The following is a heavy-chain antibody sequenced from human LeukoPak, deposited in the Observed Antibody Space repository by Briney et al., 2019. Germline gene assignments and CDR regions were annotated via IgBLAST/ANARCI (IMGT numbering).Heavy chain of an antibody. V-gene: IGHV4-59*01. Sequence: SETLSLTCTVSGGSISSYYWSWIRLPPGKGLEWIGFISYSGSTNYNPSLRSRVTISLDTSKNQFSLHLSSVTGADTAVYYCARRSRGNGSLDYWGQGTLVTVSS. CDR3: ARRSRGNGSLDY. J-gene: IGHJ4*02. CDR1: GGSISSYY. CDR2: ISYSGST. D-gene: IGHD3-10*01.